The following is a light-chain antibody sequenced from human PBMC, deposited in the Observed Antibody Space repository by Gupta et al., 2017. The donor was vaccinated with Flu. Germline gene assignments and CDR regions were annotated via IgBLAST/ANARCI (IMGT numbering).Light chain of an antibody. J-gene: IGKJ2*01. V-gene: IGKV3-11*01. CDR2: DAS. CDR1: QRVSNQ. Sequence: EIVLTQSPVILSLSPGDSAILSCRASQRVSNQLDRYQQRPGQPPRLLLYDASRRAAGIPARFSGSGSGTDFTLTITTLEPEDFAVYYCQRRSGLPMYSFGQGTKLEIK. CDR3: QRRSGLPMYS.